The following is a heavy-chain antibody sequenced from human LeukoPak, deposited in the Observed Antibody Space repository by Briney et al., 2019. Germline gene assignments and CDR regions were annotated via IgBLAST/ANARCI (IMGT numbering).Heavy chain of an antibody. CDR2: FGISGTL. V-gene: IGHV3-48*01. Sequence: AGSLRLSCAASGFAFNTYDMHWVRQAPGEGPEWIAYFGISGTLYYSDSVKGRFTISRDNAKNSLYLQMNSLRAEDTAVYFCARDSRSHCGTAACYDPYFDYWGQGSLVTVSS. CDR1: GFAFNTYD. J-gene: IGHJ4*02. D-gene: IGHD2-2*01. CDR3: ARDSRSHCGTAACYDPYFDY.